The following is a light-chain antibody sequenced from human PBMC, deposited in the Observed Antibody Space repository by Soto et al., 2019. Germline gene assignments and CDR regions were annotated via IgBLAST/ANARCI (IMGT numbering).Light chain of an antibody. CDR3: HQYKNWPRLT. V-gene: IGKV3-15*01. Sequence: EIVMTQSPATLSVSPGERATLSCRASQSVSSNLGWYQQKPGQAPRLLIYDTSTRATGIPARFSGSGSGTEFTLTISSLQSEDFAVYYSHQYKNWPRLTFGGGSMV. CDR1: QSVSSN. CDR2: DTS. J-gene: IGKJ4*01.